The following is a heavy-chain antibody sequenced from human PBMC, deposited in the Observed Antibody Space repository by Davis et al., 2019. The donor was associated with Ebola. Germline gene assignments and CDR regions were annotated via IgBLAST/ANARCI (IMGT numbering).Heavy chain of an antibody. D-gene: IGHD3-3*01. J-gene: IGHJ5*02. CDR3: ARFDNDFWSGYSFGP. CDR2: INPSGGST. V-gene: IGHV1-46*01. CDR1: GYTFTSYY. Sequence: ASVKVSCKASGYTFTSYYMHWVRQAPGQGLEWMGIINPSGGSTSYAQKFQGRVTMTRDTSTSTVYMELSSLRSEDTAVYYCARFDNDFWSGYSFGPWGQGTLVTVSS.